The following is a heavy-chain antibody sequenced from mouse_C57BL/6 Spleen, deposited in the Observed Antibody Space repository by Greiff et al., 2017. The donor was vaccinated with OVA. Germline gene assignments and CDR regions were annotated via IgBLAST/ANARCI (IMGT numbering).Heavy chain of an antibody. CDR2: IYPGDGDT. CDR1: GYAFSSSW. J-gene: IGHJ2*01. V-gene: IGHV1-82*01. Sequence: VQLQQSGPELVKPGASVKISCKASGYAFSSSWMNWVKQRPGKGLEWIGRIYPGDGDTNYNGKFKGKATLTADKSSSTAYMQLSSLTSEDSAVYVGARSFDYDVGFDYWGQGATLTVSS. D-gene: IGHD2-4*01. CDR3: ARSFDYDVGFDY.